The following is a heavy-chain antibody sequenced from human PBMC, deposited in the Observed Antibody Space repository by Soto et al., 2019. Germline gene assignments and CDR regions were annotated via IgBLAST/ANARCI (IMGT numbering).Heavy chain of an antibody. V-gene: IGHV1-18*01. D-gene: IGHD1-1*01. Sequence: ASVKVSCKASGYTFTTYGITWVRQAPGEGLEWMGWISSSNENTNYAQKFQDRLSMTTDSTTSTADMELRSLRPDDTAVYYCAVPTSGSSPHAVLYWGPAPLLTVSS. J-gene: IGHJ4*02. CDR3: AVPTSGSSPHAVLY. CDR2: ISSSNENT. CDR1: GYTFTTYG.